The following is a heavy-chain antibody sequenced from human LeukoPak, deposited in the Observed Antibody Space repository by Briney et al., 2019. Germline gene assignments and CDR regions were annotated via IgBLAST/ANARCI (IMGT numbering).Heavy chain of an antibody. V-gene: IGHV1-24*01. CDR1: GYTLTELS. Sequence: GAPVKVSCKVSGYTLTELSMHWVRQAPGKGLEWMGGFDPEDGETIYAQKFQGRVTMTEDTSTDTAYMELSSLRSEVTAVYYCAPRKYGSGSYYRDWGQGTLVTVSS. J-gene: IGHJ4*02. CDR3: APRKYGSGSYYRD. CDR2: FDPEDGET. D-gene: IGHD3-10*01.